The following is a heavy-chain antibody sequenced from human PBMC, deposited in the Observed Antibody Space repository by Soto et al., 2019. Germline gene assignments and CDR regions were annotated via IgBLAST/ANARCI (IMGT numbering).Heavy chain of an antibody. Sequence: QVQLQESGPGLVKPSGTLSLTCAVSGGSISSSNWWSWVRQPPGKGLEWIGEIYHSGSTNYNPSLESRVTISVDKSENQFSLKLSSVTAADTAVYYFAYVPSVATNGFDPWGQGTLVTVSS. J-gene: IGHJ5*02. V-gene: IGHV4-4*02. CDR3: AYVPSVATNGFDP. CDR2: IYHSGST. D-gene: IGHD2-15*01. CDR1: GGSISSSNW.